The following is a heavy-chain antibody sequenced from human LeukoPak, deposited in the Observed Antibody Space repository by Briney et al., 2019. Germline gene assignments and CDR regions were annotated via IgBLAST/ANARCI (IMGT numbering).Heavy chain of an antibody. Sequence: SGGSLRLSCAASRITFSNYAMTWVRQAPGKGLEWVAGISGSGGGTYYGDSVKGRFTISRDNSRDTLYLQMNSLRAEDTAVYYCAKRQFTYGPLDYWGQGTLVTVSS. CDR3: AKRQFTYGPLDY. V-gene: IGHV3-23*01. D-gene: IGHD3-10*01. J-gene: IGHJ4*02. CDR1: RITFSNYA. CDR2: ISGSGGGT.